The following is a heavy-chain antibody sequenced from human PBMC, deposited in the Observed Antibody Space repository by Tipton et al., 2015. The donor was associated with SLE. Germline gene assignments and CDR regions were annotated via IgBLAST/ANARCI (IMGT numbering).Heavy chain of an antibody. CDR2: LYAGGDT. D-gene: IGHD6-19*01. Sequence: GSLRLSCAAAGLYVSESHMSWVRQVPGKGLEWVSILYAGGDTFYGDSVKGRSTISRDTSKNALFLQMNSLRAEDTAVYYCARNRGGWRDVFDIWGQGTMVTVSS. CDR3: ARNRGGWRDVFDI. CDR1: GLYVSESH. V-gene: IGHV3-66*01. J-gene: IGHJ3*02.